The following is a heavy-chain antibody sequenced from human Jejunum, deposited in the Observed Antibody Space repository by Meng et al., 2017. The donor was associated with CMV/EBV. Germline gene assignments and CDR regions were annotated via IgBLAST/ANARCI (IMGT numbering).Heavy chain of an antibody. CDR3: ARADSGGRSFDY. CDR2: TYYRSKWYN. CDR1: DSVSSNSAA. J-gene: IGHJ4*02. V-gene: IGHV6-1*01. Sequence: DSVSSNSAAWNWIRQSPSRGLEWLGGTYYRSKWYNDYSVSVKSRVTINSDTSKNQFSLQLNSLTPEDTAVYYCARADSGGRSFDYWGQGTLVTVSS. D-gene: IGHD6-19*01.